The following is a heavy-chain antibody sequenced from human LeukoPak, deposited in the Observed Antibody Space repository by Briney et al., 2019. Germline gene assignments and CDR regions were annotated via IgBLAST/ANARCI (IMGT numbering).Heavy chain of an antibody. V-gene: IGHV4-59*08. D-gene: IGHD1-26*01. J-gene: IGHJ4*02. CDR1: GGSISGYY. Sequence: SETLSLTCTVSGGSISGYYWSWIRQPPGKGLEWIGYIYYSGSTNYNPSLKSRVTISVDTSKNQFSLKLSSVTAADTAVYYCARHAQWELLSAFDYWGQGTLVTVSS. CDR3: ARHAQWELLSAFDY. CDR2: IYYSGST.